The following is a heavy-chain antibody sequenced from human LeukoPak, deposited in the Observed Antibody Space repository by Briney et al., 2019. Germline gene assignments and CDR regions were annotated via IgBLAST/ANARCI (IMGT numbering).Heavy chain of an antibody. CDR1: GYTFTSYD. CDR2: IDPSGVST. V-gene: IGHV1-46*01. Sequence: ASVKVSCKASGYTFTSYDMHWVRQAPGQGLEWMGIIDPSGVSTSYAQKFQGRVTMTRDTSTSTVYMELSSLRSEDTAVYYCASVLYCGADCYSGRYFFDYWGQGTLVTVSS. D-gene: IGHD2-21*02. J-gene: IGHJ4*02. CDR3: ASVLYCGADCYSGRYFFDY.